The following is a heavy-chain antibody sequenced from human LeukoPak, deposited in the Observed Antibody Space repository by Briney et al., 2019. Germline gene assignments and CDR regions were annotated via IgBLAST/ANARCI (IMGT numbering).Heavy chain of an antibody. CDR3: AREDYDYVWGSYRYPNWFDP. CDR1: GGSFRGYY. V-gene: IGHV4-34*01. CDR2: INHSGST. D-gene: IGHD3-16*02. Sequence: SETLSLTCAVYGGSFRGYYWSWIRQPPGKGLEWIGEINHSGSTNYNPSLQSRVTISVDTSKNQFSLKLSSVTAADTAVYYCAREDYDYVWGSYRYPNWFDPWGQGTLVTVSS. J-gene: IGHJ5*02.